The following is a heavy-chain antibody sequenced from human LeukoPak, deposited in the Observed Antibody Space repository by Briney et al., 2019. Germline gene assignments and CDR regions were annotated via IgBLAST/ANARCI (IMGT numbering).Heavy chain of an antibody. D-gene: IGHD1-26*01. V-gene: IGHV3-30-3*01. CDR2: ISYDGSNK. CDR1: GFTFSSYA. CDR3: ARELGARLDY. Sequence: GGSLRLSCAASGFTFSSYAMHWVRQAPGKGLEWVAVISYDGSNKYYADSVKGRFTISRDNSKNTLYLQMNSLRAEDTAVYYCARELGARLDYWGQGTLVTVSS. J-gene: IGHJ4*02.